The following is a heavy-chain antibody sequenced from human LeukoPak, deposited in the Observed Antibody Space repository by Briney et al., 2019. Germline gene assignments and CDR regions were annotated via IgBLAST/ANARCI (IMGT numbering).Heavy chain of an antibody. CDR1: GYTFTGYY. V-gene: IGHV7-4-1*02. Sequence: ASVKVSCKASGYTFTGYYMHWVRQALGQGLEWMGWINTNTGNPTYAQGFTGRFVFSLDTSVSTAYLQISSLKAEDTAVYYCARGFRGYSPDAFDIWGQGTMVTVSS. J-gene: IGHJ3*02. D-gene: IGHD5-18*01. CDR2: INTNTGNP. CDR3: ARGFRGYSPDAFDI.